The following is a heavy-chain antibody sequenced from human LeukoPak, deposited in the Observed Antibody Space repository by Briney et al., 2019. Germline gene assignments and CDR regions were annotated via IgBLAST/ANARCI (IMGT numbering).Heavy chain of an antibody. D-gene: IGHD5-18*01. CDR1: RGTFSNYA. J-gene: IGHJ6*03. CDR2: IIPIFGTA. CDR3: ARDRGYSYAKKSSEYYYMDV. V-gene: IGHV1-69*13. Sequence: ASVKVSCKASRGTFSNYAISWVRQAPGQGLEWMGGIIPIFGTANYAQKLQGRVAITADESTSTVYMELSSLRSEDTAVYYCARDRGYSYAKKSSEYYYMDVWGKGTTVTISS.